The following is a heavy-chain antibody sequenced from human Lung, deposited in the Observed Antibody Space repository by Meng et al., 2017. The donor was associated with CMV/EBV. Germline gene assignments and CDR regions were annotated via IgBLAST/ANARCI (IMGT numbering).Heavy chain of an antibody. J-gene: IGHJ4*02. D-gene: IGHD1/OR15-1a*01. V-gene: IGHV1-18*01. CDR2: ISTYNGDT. Sequence: ASXXVSCKPSGYTFTGYGINWVRQAPGQGLEWMAWISTYNGDTNYAQKFQGRATVTTDTSTGTVYMELRSLTSDDTAVYFCARGNWNIDYWGQGTLVTGAS. CDR3: ARGNWNIDY. CDR1: GYTFTGYG.